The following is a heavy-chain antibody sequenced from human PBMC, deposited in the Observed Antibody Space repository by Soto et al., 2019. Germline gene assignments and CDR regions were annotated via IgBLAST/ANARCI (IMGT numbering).Heavy chain of an antibody. D-gene: IGHD2-21*01. CDR2: ISAYNGNT. CDR1: GYTFTSYG. J-gene: IGHJ4*01. V-gene: IGHV1-18*04. CDR3: AVDGTRIDY. Sequence: QVQLVQSGAEVKKPGASVKVSCKASGYTFTSYGISWVRQAPGQGLEWMGWISAYNGNTNYAQKLQCRVTMTTDTTTRRANMELRSLISADNVINYCAVDGTRIDYWGQRTLVTVSS.